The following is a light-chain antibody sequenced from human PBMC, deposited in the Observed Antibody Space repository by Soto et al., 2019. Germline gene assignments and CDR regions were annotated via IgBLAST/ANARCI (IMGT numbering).Light chain of an antibody. CDR2: SAS. CDR1: LDIGPY. J-gene: IGKJ4*01. V-gene: IGKV1-27*01. Sequence: DIQMTQSPSSLSASVGDRVTITCRASLDIGPYLAWYQQKSGRVPELLIYSASTLQSGVPSRFSGSGSGADFSLTISGLQPEDAATYYCQKYDSGPLTFGGGTKVEI. CDR3: QKYDSGPLT.